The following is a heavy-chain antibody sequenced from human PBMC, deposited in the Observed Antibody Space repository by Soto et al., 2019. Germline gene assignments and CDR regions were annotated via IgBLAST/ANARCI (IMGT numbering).Heavy chain of an antibody. CDR3: ARMNYYDSSGYYYFDY. CDR2: ISAYNGNT. J-gene: IGHJ4*02. CDR1: GYTFTSYG. Sequence: ASVKVSCKASGYTFTSYGISWVRQAPGQGLEWMGWISAYNGNTNYAQKLQGRVTMTTDTFTSTAYMELRSLRSDDTAVYYCARMNYYDSSGYYYFDYWGQGTLVTVSS. D-gene: IGHD3-22*01. V-gene: IGHV1-18*04.